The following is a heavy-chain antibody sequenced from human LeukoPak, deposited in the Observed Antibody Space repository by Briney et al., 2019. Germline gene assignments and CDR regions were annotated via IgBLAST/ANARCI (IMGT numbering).Heavy chain of an antibody. V-gene: IGHV3-21*01. CDR3: AREAMAKGYFDY. J-gene: IGHJ4*02. CDR2: ISSSSSYI. D-gene: IGHD5-18*01. Sequence: PGESLRLSCAASGFTFSSYSMNWVRQAPGKGLEWVSSISSSSSYIYYADSVKGRFTISRDNAKNSLYLQMNSLRAEDMAVYYCAREAMAKGYFDYWGQGTLVTVSS. CDR1: GFTFSSYS.